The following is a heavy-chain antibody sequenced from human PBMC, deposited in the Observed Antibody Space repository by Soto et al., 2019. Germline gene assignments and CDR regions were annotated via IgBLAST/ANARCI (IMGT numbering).Heavy chain of an antibody. CDR2: ISYDGSNK. D-gene: IGHD6-6*01. CDR3: AKDRQLEVFGVYGMDV. Sequence: QVQLVESGGGVVQPGRSLRLSCAASGFTFSSYGMHWVRQAPGKGLEWVAVISYDGSNKYYADSVNGRFTISRYNSKNTLHPQMNRLRAEDTAVYYCAKDRQLEVFGVYGMDVWGQGTTVTVS. J-gene: IGHJ6*02. V-gene: IGHV3-30*18. CDR1: GFTFSSYG.